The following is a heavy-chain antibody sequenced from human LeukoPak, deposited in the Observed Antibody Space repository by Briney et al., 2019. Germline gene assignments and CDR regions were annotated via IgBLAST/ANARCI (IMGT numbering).Heavy chain of an antibody. CDR3: AREVRFRAYFDL. CDR2: IKQDGSEK. V-gene: IGHV3-7*01. Sequence: PGGSLRLSCAASGFTFSSYAMSWVRQAPGKGLEWVANIKQDGSEKYSVDSVKGRFTISRDNAKNSLYLQMNSLRAEDTAVYYCAREVRFRAYFDLWGRGTLVTVSS. D-gene: IGHD3-10*01. J-gene: IGHJ2*01. CDR1: GFTFSSYA.